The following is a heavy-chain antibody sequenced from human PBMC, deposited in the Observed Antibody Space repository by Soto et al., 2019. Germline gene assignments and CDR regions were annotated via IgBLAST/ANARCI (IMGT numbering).Heavy chain of an antibody. CDR1: GESISSGDYY. D-gene: IGHD6-13*01. CDR2: IYYSGNT. J-gene: IGHJ4*01. Sequence: PSETLSLTCTVSGESISSGDYYWSWIRQPPGKGLEWIGCIYYSGNTYYNPSLKRRFSISVDTSKNQFSLQLSSVTVADTAVYYWVRGFKRYSSPPGRREYWGLGTLVTVSS. CDR3: VRGFKRYSSPPGRREY. V-gene: IGHV4-30-4*01.